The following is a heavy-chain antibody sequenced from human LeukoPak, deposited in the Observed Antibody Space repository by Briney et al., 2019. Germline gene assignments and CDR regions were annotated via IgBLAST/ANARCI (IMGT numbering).Heavy chain of an antibody. CDR1: GGSISSGDYY. CDR3: AREVLGYCSSTSCYAFDI. Sequence: PSETLSLTCTVSGGSISSGDYYWSWIRQPPGKGLEWIGYIYYSGSTYYNPSLKSRVTISEDTSKNQFSLKLSSVTAADTAVYYCAREVLGYCSSTSCYAFDIWGQGTMVTVSS. V-gene: IGHV4-30-4*08. D-gene: IGHD2-2*01. J-gene: IGHJ3*02. CDR2: IYYSGST.